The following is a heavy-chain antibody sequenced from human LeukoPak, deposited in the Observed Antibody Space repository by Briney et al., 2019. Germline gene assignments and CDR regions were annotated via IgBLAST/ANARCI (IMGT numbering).Heavy chain of an antibody. CDR2: IYSGGGT. J-gene: IGHJ4*02. V-gene: IGHV3-66*02. D-gene: IGHD3-22*01. CDR3: ARAPAPGYDSSGYPLWYYFDY. Sequence: GGSLRLSCAASGFTFSSNYMSWVRQAPGKGLEWVSVIYSGGGTYYANSVKGRFTISRDNSKNTLYLQMNSLRAEDTAVYYCARAPAPGYDSSGYPLWYYFDYWGQGTLVTVSS. CDR1: GFTFSSNY.